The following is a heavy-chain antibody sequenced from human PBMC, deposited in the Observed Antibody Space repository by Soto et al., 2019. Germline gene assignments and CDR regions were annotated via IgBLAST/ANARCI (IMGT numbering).Heavy chain of an antibody. V-gene: IGHV3-48*02. D-gene: IGHD1-26*01. CDR3: ARDLVIVGATNLLLTIDS. J-gene: IGHJ4*02. CDR1: GFTFSSYS. Sequence: PGGSLRLSCTASGFTFSSYSMNWVRQAPGKGLEWVSYVSSSSSTIYYADSVQGRFTVSRDNAKSSLYLQMNSLRDDDTAVYYCARDLVIVGATNLLLTIDSWGQGTPVTVS. CDR2: VSSSSSTI.